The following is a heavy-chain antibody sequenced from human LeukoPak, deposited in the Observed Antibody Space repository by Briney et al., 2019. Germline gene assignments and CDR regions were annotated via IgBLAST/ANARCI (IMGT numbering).Heavy chain of an antibody. D-gene: IGHD2-8*02. CDR1: GFTFNTFA. CDR2: IFPSGGEI. V-gene: IGHV3-23*01. Sequence: GGSLRLSCAASGFTFNTFAMIWVRQPPGKGLEWVSSIFPSGGEIHYADSVRGRFTISRDNSKSTLSLQMNSLRAEDTAIYYCATYRQVLLPFESWGQGTLVTVSS. CDR3: ATYRQVLLPFES. J-gene: IGHJ4*02.